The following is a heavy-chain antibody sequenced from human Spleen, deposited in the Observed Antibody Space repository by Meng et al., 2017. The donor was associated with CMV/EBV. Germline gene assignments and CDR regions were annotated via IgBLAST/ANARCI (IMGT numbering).Heavy chain of an antibody. J-gene: IGHJ6*02. D-gene: IGHD3-16*01. CDR1: GGSISTYY. CDR2: IYYSGST. Sequence: SETLSLTCTVSGGSISTYYWTWIRQPPGKGLEWIGYIYYSGSTNYNPSLKSRVTISVDTSKNQFSLKLSSVTAADTAVYYCARAPLGGGYFDYYSYGMDLWGQGTTVTVSS. V-gene: IGHV4-59*01. CDR3: ARAPLGGGYFDYYSYGMDL.